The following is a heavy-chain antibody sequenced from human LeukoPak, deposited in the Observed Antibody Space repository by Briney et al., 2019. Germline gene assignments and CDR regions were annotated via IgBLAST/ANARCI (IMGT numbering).Heavy chain of an antibody. CDR1: GGTFSSYA. D-gene: IGHD2-21*02. V-gene: IGHV1-69*13. Sequence: SVKVSCKASGGTFSSYAISWVRQAPGQGLEWMRGIIPIFGTANYAQKFQGRVTITADESTSTAYMELSSLRSEDTAVYYCAKDCGGDCYSEETYFDYWGQGTLVTVSS. CDR2: IIPIFGTA. J-gene: IGHJ4*02. CDR3: AKDCGGDCYSEETYFDY.